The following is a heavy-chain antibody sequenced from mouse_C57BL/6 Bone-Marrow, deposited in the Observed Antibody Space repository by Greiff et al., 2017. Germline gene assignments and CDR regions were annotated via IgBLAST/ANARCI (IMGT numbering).Heavy chain of an antibody. CDR3: AIPYYGSSYQFAY. D-gene: IGHD1-1*01. Sequence: VHLVESGAELVKPGASVKLSCKASGYTFTSYWMHWVKQRPGQGLEWIGMIHPNSGSTNYNEKFKSKATLTVDKSSSTAYMQLSSLTSEDSAVYYCAIPYYGSSYQFAYWGQGTLVTVSA. J-gene: IGHJ3*01. CDR1: GYTFTSYW. CDR2: IHPNSGST. V-gene: IGHV1-64*01.